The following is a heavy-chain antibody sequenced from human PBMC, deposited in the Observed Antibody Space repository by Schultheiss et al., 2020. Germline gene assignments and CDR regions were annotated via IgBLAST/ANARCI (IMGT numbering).Heavy chain of an antibody. CDR3: AKGGFTVATSFDY. CDR1: GFTFGDHA. V-gene: IGHV3-23*01. CDR2: ISGSGGST. J-gene: IGHJ4*02. D-gene: IGHD4-17*01. Sequence: GGSLRLSCTASGFTFGDHAMHWVRQAPGKGLEWVSAISGSGGSTYYADSVKGRFTISRDNSKNTLYLQMNSLRVEDTAVYYCAKGGFTVATSFDYWGQGTLVTVSS.